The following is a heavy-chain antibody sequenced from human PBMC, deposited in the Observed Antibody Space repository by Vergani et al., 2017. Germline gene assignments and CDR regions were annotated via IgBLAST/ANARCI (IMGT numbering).Heavy chain of an antibody. CDR3: ARGALVVPAALDY. V-gene: IGHV3-21*01. CDR2: ISSSSSYI. CDR1: GFTFSSYS. Sequence: EVQLVESGGGLVKPGGSLRLSCAASGFTFSSYSMNWVRQAPGKGLEWVSSISSSSSYIYYADSVKGRFTISGDNAKNSLYLQMNSLGAEDTAVYYCARGALVVPAALDYWSEGTLVTVSS. J-gene: IGHJ4*02. D-gene: IGHD2-2*01.